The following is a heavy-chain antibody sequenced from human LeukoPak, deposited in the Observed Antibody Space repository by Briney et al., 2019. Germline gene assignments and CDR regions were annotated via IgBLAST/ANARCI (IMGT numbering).Heavy chain of an antibody. CDR1: GGSFSGYY. V-gene: IGHV4-34*01. CDR3: ARGLARNKYSSRGHGDV. D-gene: IGHD6-13*01. J-gene: IGHJ6*04. CDR2: INHSGST. Sequence: PSETLSLTCAVYGGSFSGYYWSWIRQPPGKGLEWIGEINHSGSTNYNPSLKSRVTISVDTSKNQFSLKLSSVTAADTAVYYCARGLARNKYSSRGHGDVWGKGTTVTVSS.